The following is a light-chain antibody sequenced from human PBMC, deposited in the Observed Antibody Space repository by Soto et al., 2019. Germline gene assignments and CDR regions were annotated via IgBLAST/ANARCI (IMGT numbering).Light chain of an antibody. J-gene: IGKJ1*01. CDR2: GAS. Sequence: EIVMTQSPAILSVSPGERATLSCRASQSVSTNLAWYQQKPGQTPRVLIYGASTRATGIPARFSGSGSGTEFTLTISRLQSEDFAVYYCQQYNNWHQTWTFGQGTKVDIK. CDR1: QSVSTN. CDR3: QQYNNWHQTWT. V-gene: IGKV3-15*01.